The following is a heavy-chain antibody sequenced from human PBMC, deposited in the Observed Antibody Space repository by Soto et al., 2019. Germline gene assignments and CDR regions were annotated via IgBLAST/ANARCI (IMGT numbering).Heavy chain of an antibody. Sequence: QVQLVESGGGVVQPGRSLRLSCAASGFTFSTYAMHWVRQAPGKGLECVAIISYDGGSKYYADAVKGRFTITRENSKNTVDQQMNSRRAEDTAGDYCAKNPDSSIGRKIWGQGTMVTVSS. D-gene: IGHD2-21*01. V-gene: IGHV3-30-3*02. CDR1: GFTFSTYA. CDR2: ISYDGGSK. J-gene: IGHJ3*02. CDR3: AKNPDSSIGRKI.